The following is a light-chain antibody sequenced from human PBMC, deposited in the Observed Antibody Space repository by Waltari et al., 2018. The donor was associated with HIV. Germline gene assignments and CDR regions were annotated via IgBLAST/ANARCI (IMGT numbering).Light chain of an antibody. CDR3: QQSFSAPT. CDR2: GAT. V-gene: IGKV1-39*01. Sequence: DIQMAQSPSSLSASIGDRVTITCRASQNITHYLNWYPQRPGKAPRLLIYGATRLQGGVPSRFRGIGSGTFFTLIITSLQPEDFGTYYTQQSFSAPTFGRGTRVDIK. CDR1: QNITHY. J-gene: IGKJ5*01.